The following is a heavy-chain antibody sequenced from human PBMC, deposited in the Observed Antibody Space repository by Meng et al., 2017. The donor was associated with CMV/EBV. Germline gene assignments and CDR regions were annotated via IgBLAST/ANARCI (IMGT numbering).Heavy chain of an antibody. J-gene: IGHJ4*02. CDR2: IYYSGST. D-gene: IGHD3-10*01. V-gene: IGHV4-59*01. CDR1: GGSISSYY. Sequence: GSLRLSCTVSGGSISSYYWSWIRQPPGKGLEWIGYIYYSGSTNYNPSLKSRVTISVDTSKNQFSLKLSSVTAADTAVYYCASGPVPDYLGSWGQGTLVTVSS. CDR3: ASGPVPDYLGS.